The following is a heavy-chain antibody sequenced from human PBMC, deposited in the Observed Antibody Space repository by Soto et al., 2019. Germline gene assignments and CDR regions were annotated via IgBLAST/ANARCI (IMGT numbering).Heavy chain of an antibody. D-gene: IGHD3-10*01. CDR1: GFTFSSYW. V-gene: IGHV3-7*01. Sequence: LRLSCAASGFTFSSYWMSWVRQAPGKGLEWVANIKQDGSEKYYVDSVKGRFTISRDNAKNSLYLQMNSLRAEDTAVYYCAREGHVLLWFGELLATYYYYGMDVWGQGTTVTVSS. CDR2: IKQDGSEK. CDR3: AREGHVLLWFGELLATYYYYGMDV. J-gene: IGHJ6*02.